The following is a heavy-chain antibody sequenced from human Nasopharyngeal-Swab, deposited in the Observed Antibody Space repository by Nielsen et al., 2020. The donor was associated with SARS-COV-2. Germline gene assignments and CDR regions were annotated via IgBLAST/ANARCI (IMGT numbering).Heavy chain of an antibody. V-gene: IGHV3-21*01. D-gene: IGHD3-10*01. CDR2: ISSSSSYI. CDR3: ARAPSITALRGRGYGMDV. Sequence: GESLKISCAASGFTFSSYAMSWVRQAPGKGLEWVASISSSSSYIHYADSMKGRFTISRDNAKKSVYLQMSNLRADETAIYYCARAPSITALRGRGYGMDVWGQGTTVTV. J-gene: IGHJ6*02. CDR1: GFTFSSYA.